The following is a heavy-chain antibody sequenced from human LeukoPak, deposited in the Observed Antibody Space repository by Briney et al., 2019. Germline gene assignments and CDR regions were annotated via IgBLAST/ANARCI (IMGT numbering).Heavy chain of an antibody. CDR3: ARGRIAVAGTSFDY. Sequence: SETLSLTCAVYGGSFSGYYWSWIRQPPGKGLEWLGEINHSGSTNYNPSLKSRVTISVDTSKNQFSLKLSSVTAADTAVYYCARGRIAVAGTSFDYWGQGTLVTVSS. CDR1: GGSFSGYY. CDR2: INHSGST. J-gene: IGHJ4*02. D-gene: IGHD6-19*01. V-gene: IGHV4-34*01.